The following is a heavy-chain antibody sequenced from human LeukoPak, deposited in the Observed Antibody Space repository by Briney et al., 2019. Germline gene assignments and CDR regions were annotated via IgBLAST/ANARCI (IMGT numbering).Heavy chain of an antibody. CDR2: INHSGST. Sequence: SETLSLTCAVYGGSFSGYYWSWIRQPPGKGLEWIGEINHSGSTDYNPSLKSRVTISVDTSKYQFSLKLSSMTAADTAVYYFARGAAAGGHFDYWGQGTLVTVSS. J-gene: IGHJ4*02. CDR3: ARGAAAGGHFDY. V-gene: IGHV4-34*01. D-gene: IGHD6-13*01. CDR1: GGSFSGYY.